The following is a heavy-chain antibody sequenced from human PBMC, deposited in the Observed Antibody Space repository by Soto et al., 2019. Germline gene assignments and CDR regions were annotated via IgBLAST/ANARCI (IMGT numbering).Heavy chain of an antibody. CDR2: IYYSGST. Sequence: QVQLQESGPGLVKPSETLSLTCTVSGGSISSYYWSWIRQPPGKGLEWIGYIYYSGSTNYNPSLKSRVTISVDTSKNQFSLKLSSVTAADTAVYYCATHDYGGNAVLDYWGQGTLVTVSS. V-gene: IGHV4-59*01. CDR1: GGSISSYY. CDR3: ATHDYGGNAVLDY. D-gene: IGHD4-17*01. J-gene: IGHJ4*02.